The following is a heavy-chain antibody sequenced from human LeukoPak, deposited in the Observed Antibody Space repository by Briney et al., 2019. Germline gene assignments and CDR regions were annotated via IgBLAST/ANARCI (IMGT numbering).Heavy chain of an antibody. CDR3: AKDSAAAAVN. J-gene: IGHJ4*02. D-gene: IGHD6-13*01. CDR2: LRYDARNK. V-gene: IGHV3-30*02. Sequence: GGPLRLPCAASGFTYNRYWMHGVRHAPDKGLEWVAFLRYDARNKYYSDSVKGRFTISRDNSKNTLYLQMNSLRPEDAAVYYCAKDSAAAAVNWGQGTLVTVSS. CDR1: GFTYNRYW.